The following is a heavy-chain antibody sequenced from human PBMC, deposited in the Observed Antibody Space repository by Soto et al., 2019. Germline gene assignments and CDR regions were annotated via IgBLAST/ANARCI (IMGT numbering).Heavy chain of an antibody. J-gene: IGHJ6*03. D-gene: IGHD3-3*01. CDR2: IIPILGIA. CDR1: GGTFSSYT. CDR3: ARGEPRHITIFGVVIPDYYMDV. Sequence: GASVKVSCKASGGTFSSYTISWVRQAPGQGLEWMGRIIPILGIANYAQKFQGRVTITADKSTSTAYMELSSLRSEDTAVYYCARGEPRHITIFGVVIPDYYMDVWGKGTTVTVSS. V-gene: IGHV1-69*02.